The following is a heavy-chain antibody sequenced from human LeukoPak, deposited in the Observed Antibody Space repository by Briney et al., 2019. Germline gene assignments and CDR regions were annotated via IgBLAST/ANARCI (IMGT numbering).Heavy chain of an antibody. D-gene: IGHD3-22*01. CDR1: GFSFSSYT. CDR2: ISGTGVST. CDR3: AKDSSGYYHAWYYFDY. Sequence: GGSLRLSCAASGFSFSSYTMSWVRQAPGKGLEWVSTISGTGVSTYYAHSVKGRFTISRDNSKNTVYLQIDSLRAEDTALYYCAKDSSGYYHAWYYFDYWGQGSLVTVSS. V-gene: IGHV3-23*01. J-gene: IGHJ4*02.